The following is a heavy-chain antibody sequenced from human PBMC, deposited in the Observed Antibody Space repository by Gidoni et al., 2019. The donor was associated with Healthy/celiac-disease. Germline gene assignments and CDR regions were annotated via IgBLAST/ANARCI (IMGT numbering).Heavy chain of an antibody. J-gene: IGHJ6*02. V-gene: IGHV1-46*01. CDR1: GYTFTSYY. CDR2: INPSGGST. D-gene: IGHD3-16*02. CDR3: ARGAGGSYRHYGMAV. Sequence: QVQLVQSGAEVKKPGASVTVSCKASGYTFTSYYMHWVRQAPGQGLEWMGIINPSGGSTSYAQKFQGRVTMTRDTSTSTVYMELSSLRSEDTAVYYCARGAGGSYRHYGMAVWGQGTTVTVSS.